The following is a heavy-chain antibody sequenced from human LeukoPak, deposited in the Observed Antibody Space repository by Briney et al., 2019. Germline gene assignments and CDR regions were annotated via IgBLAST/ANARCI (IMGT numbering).Heavy chain of an antibody. J-gene: IGHJ4*02. V-gene: IGHV4-59*08. D-gene: IGHD2-15*01. CDR1: GGSISSYY. Sequence: SETLSLTCTVSGGSISSYYWSWIRQPPGKGLEWIGYIYYSGSTNYNPSLKSRVTISVDTSKNQFSLKLSSVTAADTAVYYCARHTPDDLGYCSGGSCYQPFDYWGQGTLVTVSS. CDR3: ARHTPDDLGYCSGGSCYQPFDY. CDR2: IYYSGST.